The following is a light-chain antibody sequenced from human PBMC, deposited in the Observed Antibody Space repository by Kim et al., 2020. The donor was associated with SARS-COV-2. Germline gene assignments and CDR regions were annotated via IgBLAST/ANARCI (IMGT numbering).Light chain of an antibody. J-gene: IGLJ3*02. CDR1: SRDVCGYKY. CDR3: TSVTSSTTWV. CDR2: AVS. Sequence: GQSITISFTGTSRDVCGYKYVSWYQQKPGKAPKLMIYAVSNRPSGVSIRFSGSKSDNTAYLTVSGLQAEDEADYYCTSVTSSTTWVFGGGTQLTVL. V-gene: IGLV2-14*03.